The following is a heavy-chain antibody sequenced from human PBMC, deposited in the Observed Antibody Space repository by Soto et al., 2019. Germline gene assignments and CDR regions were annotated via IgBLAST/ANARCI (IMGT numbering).Heavy chain of an antibody. D-gene: IGHD3-3*01. J-gene: IGHJ4*02. CDR2: INAGNGNT. Sequence: ASVKVSCKASGYTFTSYAMHWVRQAPGQRLEWMGWINAGNGNTKYSQKFQGRVTITRDTSASTAYMELSSLRSEDTAVYYCARFPDTALDFWSGYYFDYWGQGTLVTVSS. CDR1: GYTFTSYA. CDR3: ARFPDTALDFWSGYYFDY. V-gene: IGHV1-3*01.